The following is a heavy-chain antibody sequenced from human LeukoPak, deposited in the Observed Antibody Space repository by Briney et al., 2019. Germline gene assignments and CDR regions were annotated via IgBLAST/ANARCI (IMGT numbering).Heavy chain of an antibody. CDR1: GFTFSSYA. D-gene: IGHD1-20*01. CDR3: AKRSNWNAGDY. CDR2: ISGSGGTI. Sequence: GGSLRLSCAASGFTFSSYAMTWVRQAPGKGLEWVSSISGSGGTIYYADSVKGRFTISRDNSKNTLYLQMSSLRAEDTAVYYCAKRSNWNAGDYWGQGTLVTVSS. V-gene: IGHV3-23*01. J-gene: IGHJ4*02.